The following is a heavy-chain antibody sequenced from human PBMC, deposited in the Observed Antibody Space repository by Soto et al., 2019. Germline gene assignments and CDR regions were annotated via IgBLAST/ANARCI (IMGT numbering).Heavy chain of an antibody. V-gene: IGHV4-34*01. J-gene: IGHJ3*02. Sequence: SETLSLTCNVSGGSFIVYNWTWIRQPPGKGLEWIGEINHSGSINHNPSLKSRVTMSVDKSKNQFSLKMTSVTAADTGVYYCASKFGELLADAFDIWGQGTVVTVSS. CDR2: INHSGSI. D-gene: IGHD3-10*01. CDR3: ASKFGELLADAFDI. CDR1: GGSFIVYN.